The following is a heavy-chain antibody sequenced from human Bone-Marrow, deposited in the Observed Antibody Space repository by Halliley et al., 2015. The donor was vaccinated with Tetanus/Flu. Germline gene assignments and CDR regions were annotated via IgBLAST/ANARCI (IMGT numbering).Heavy chain of an antibody. Sequence: TLSLTCTVSNGSISSFYWSWIRQPPGKGLEWIGNIYFSGNTNYNPSLKSRVTISVDTSKNQFSRNLYSVTAADTAVYYCARGYSSGSSGEFDYWGQGTLVTVSS. D-gene: IGHD6-19*01. V-gene: IGHV4-59*12. CDR2: IYFSGNT. CDR3: ARGYSSGSSGEFDY. CDR1: NGSISSFY. J-gene: IGHJ4*02.